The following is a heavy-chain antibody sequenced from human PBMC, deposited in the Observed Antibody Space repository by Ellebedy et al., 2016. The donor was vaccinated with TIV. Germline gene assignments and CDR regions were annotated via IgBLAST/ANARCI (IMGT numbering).Heavy chain of an antibody. J-gene: IGHJ4*02. Sequence: PGGSLRLSCAASGFTFSNSWINWVRQAPGKGLEWVSAISGSGGSTYYADSVKGRFTISRDNSKNTLYLQMNSLRAEDTAVYYCAKRGEDSSGYYFGEWGQGTLVTVSS. CDR1: GFTFSNSW. V-gene: IGHV3-23*01. CDR3: AKRGEDSSGYYFGE. D-gene: IGHD3-22*01. CDR2: ISGSGGST.